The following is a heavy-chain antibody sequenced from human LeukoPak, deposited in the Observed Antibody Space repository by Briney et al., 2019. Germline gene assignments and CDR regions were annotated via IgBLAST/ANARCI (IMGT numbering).Heavy chain of an antibody. CDR2: IYYSGST. J-gene: IGHJ4*02. Sequence: SETLSLTCSVPGGSISSYDWSWVRQPPGKGLDWIGYIYYSGSTNYNPSLQSRVTISVDKSKNQFTLKLSSWPASDPAVYYCSRVVRYMEGYGDYWGQGILVTVSS. CDR3: SRVVRYMEGYGDY. D-gene: IGHD3-3*01. V-gene: IGHV4-59*01. CDR1: GGSISSYD.